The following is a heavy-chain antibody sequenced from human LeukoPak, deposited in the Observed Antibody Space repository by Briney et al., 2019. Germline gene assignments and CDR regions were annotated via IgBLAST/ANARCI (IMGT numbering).Heavy chain of an antibody. CDR3: AKDSNQCTVADY. CDR1: GFTFSSYG. J-gene: IGHJ4*02. CDR2: IWYDGGNK. V-gene: IGHV3-33*06. D-gene: IGHD4-23*01. Sequence: GGSLRLSCAASGFTFSSYGMHWVRQAPGKGLEWVAVIWYDGGNKYYADSVKGRFTISRDNSKNTLYLQMNSLRAEDTAVYYCAKDSNQCTVADYWGQGTLVTVSS.